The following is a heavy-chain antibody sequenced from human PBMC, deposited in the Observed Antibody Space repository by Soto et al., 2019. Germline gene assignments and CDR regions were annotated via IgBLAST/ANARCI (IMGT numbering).Heavy chain of an antibody. V-gene: IGHV4-4*02. Sequence: QVQLQESGPGLVKPSGTLSLTCAVSGGSVSGDSWWSWVRQPPGKGLEWIGEIFRSGTTNYNPSLXCRITISIDKSKHQFSLKLTSVTAAATAVYYCASGGDYTWHTWGQGTLVTVSS. CDR3: ASGGDYTWHT. J-gene: IGHJ5*02. D-gene: IGHD4-17*01. CDR2: IFRSGTT. CDR1: GGSVSGDSW.